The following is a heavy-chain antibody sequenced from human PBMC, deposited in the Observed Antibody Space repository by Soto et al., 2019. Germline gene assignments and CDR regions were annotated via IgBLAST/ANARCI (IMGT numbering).Heavy chain of an antibody. J-gene: IGHJ5*02. V-gene: IGHV3-74*01. Sequence: ELQLVQSGGGLVQPGGSLRLSCAASGFAFSNYWMHWVRQAPGKGLVWVSRINGDGSSTSYADSVRGRFTISRDNAENALYLQRNSLRTEDSALDYCARFRVDGDSVPWGQGTLVTVSS. CDR2: INGDGSST. CDR1: GFAFSNYW. CDR3: ARFRVDGDSVP. D-gene: IGHD4-17*01.